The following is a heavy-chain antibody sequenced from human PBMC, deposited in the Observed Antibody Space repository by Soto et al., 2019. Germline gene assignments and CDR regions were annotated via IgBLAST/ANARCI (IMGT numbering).Heavy chain of an antibody. CDR1: GGSFTYT. Sequence: QMHLVQSGAEVKEPGSSVKVSCKASGGSFTYTLSWVRQAPGHGLEWMGGIIPIFGTTNYAQKFQGRLTITAAESTKTAYMELTNLRSDDTAVYYCARLHSHGTFGMDVWGQGTTVSVSS. CDR2: IIPIFGTT. V-gene: IGHV1-69*01. J-gene: IGHJ6*02. CDR3: ARLHSHGTFGMDV. D-gene: IGHD5-18*01.